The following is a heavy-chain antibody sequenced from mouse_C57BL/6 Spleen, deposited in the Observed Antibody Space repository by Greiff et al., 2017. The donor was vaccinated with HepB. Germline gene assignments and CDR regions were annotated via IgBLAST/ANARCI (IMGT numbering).Heavy chain of an antibody. CDR3: ASYYDYDWFAY. CDR1: GYAFTTYL. V-gene: IGHV1-54*01. CDR2: INPGSGGT. Sequence: VQLQQSGAELVRPGTSVKVSCKASGYAFTTYLIEGVKQRPGQGLEWIGVINPGSGGTNENEKFKGKATLNAENSSSTAYRQLSSRTSEDSAVYFCASYYDYDWFAYWCQGTLVTVSA. J-gene: IGHJ3*01. D-gene: IGHD2-4*01.